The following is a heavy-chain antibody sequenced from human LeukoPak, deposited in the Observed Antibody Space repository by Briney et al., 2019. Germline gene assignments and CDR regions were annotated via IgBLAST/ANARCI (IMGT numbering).Heavy chain of an antibody. J-gene: IGHJ4*02. CDR1: GFTFSSYG. CDR2: IWYDGSNK. CDR3: ARDQVGDILTGTYYFDY. V-gene: IGHV3-33*01. Sequence: PGRSLRLSCAASGFTFSSYGMHWVRQDPGKGMEWVAFIWYDGSNKYYADSVKGRFTISRDNSKNTLYLQMNSLRAEDTAVYYCARDQVGDILTGTYYFDYWGQGTLVTVSS. D-gene: IGHD3-9*01.